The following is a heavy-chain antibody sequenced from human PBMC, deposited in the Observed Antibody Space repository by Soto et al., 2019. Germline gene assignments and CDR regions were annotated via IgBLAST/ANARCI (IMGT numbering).Heavy chain of an antibody. CDR3: ARGPDYDFWSGSFDP. J-gene: IGHJ5*02. V-gene: IGHV1-2*04. CDR1: GYTFTGYY. D-gene: IGHD3-3*01. CDR2: INPNSGGT. Sequence: QVQLVQSGAEVKKPGASVKVSCKASGYTFTGYYMHWVRQAPGQGLEGMGWINPNSGGTNYAQKFQGWVTMTRDTSISTAYMELSRLRSDDTAVYYCARGPDYDFWSGSFDPWGQGTLVTVSS.